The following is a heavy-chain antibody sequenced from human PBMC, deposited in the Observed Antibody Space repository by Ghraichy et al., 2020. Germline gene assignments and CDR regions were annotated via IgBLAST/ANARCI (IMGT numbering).Heavy chain of an antibody. V-gene: IGHV3-23*01. CDR3: AKRGPNAFDI. D-gene: IGHD3-10*01. J-gene: IGHJ3*02. Sequence: GESLNISCAASGFTFSSYAMIWVRQAPGKGLEWVSVIGGGGGGAYYADSVKGRFTISRDNSRNTLYLQMSSLGAEDTAMYYCAKRGPNAFDIWGQGTVVTVSS. CDR2: IGGGGGGA. CDR1: GFTFSSYA.